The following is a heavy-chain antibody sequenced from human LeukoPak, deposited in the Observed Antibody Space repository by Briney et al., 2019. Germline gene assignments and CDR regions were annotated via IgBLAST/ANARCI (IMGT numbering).Heavy chain of an antibody. CDR3: ARAKVVAATPVFDY. Sequence: TSETLSLTCTVSGGSISSYYWSWIRQPAGKGLEWIGRIYTSGSTNYNPSLKSRVTMSVDTSKNQFSLKLSSVTAADTAAYYCARAKVVAATPVFDYWGQGTLVTVSS. CDR1: GGSISSYY. CDR2: IYTSGST. D-gene: IGHD2-15*01. J-gene: IGHJ4*02. V-gene: IGHV4-4*07.